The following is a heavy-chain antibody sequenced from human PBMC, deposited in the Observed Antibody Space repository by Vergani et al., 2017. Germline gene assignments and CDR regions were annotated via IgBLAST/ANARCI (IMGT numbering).Heavy chain of an antibody. V-gene: IGHV2-5*01. D-gene: IGHD4-17*01. Sequence: QITLKESGPTLIKPTQNLTLTCTFSGFSLDTGGVGVGWIRQPPGKGLEWVALIYWNDDKRYSSSLKPRLILTKDTSKNRVILTLTNVVPADTATYYCASLSKHCGDRVGDSRFDPWGQGTLVTVSA. CDR3: ASLSKHCGDRVGDSRFDP. CDR2: IYWNDDK. CDR1: GFSLDTGGVG. J-gene: IGHJ5*02.